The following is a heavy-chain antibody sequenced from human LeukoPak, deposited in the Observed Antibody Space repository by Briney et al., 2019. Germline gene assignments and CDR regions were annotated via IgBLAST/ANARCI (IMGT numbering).Heavy chain of an antibody. D-gene: IGHD3-10*01. CDR1: GYTFTGCY. CDR3: AREGLLWFGDPPRTYDY. J-gene: IGHJ4*02. V-gene: IGHV1-2*02. Sequence: ASVKVSCKASGYTFTGCYMHWVRQAPGQGLEWMGWINPNSGGTNYAQKFQGRVTMTRDTSISTAYMELSRLRSDDTAVYYCAREGLLWFGDPPRTYDYWGQGTLVTVSS. CDR2: INPNSGGT.